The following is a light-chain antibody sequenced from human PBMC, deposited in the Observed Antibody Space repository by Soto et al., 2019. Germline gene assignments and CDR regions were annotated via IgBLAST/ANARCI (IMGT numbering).Light chain of an antibody. CDR1: SSDVGGYNY. CDR3: SSYTSSSTLL. Sequence: QSALTQPASVSGSPGQSITISCTGTSSDVGGYNYVSWYQHHPGKAPKLMIYDVSNRPSGVSNRFSGSKSGNTASLTISGLQAEDEAYDYCSSYTSSSTLLFGGGTKVTVL. V-gene: IGLV2-14*03. J-gene: IGLJ2*01. CDR2: DVS.